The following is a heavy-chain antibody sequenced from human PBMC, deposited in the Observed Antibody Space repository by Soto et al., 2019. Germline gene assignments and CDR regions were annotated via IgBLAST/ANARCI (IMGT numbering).Heavy chain of an antibody. D-gene: IGHD3-3*01. CDR2: INAGNGNT. Sequence: ASVKVSCKASGYTFTSYAIHWVRQAPGQRLEWMGWINAGNGNTKYSQKFQGRVAITRDTSASTAYMELSSLRSEDTAVYYCARDYYDFWSGYYYFDYWGQGTLVTVSS. J-gene: IGHJ4*02. CDR1: GYTFTSYA. V-gene: IGHV1-3*01. CDR3: ARDYYDFWSGYYYFDY.